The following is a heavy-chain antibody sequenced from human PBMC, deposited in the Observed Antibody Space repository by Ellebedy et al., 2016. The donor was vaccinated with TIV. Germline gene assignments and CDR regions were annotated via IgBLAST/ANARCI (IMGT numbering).Heavy chain of an antibody. CDR3: AKEPTMVTAGATYFDY. Sequence: GESLKISXAASGFTFSDYYMSWIRQAPGKGLEWVSYISSSSSTIYYADSVKGRFTISRDNAKNSLYLQMNSLRAEDTAVYYCAKEPTMVTAGATYFDYWGQGTLVTVSS. D-gene: IGHD4/OR15-4a*01. CDR1: GFTFSDYY. J-gene: IGHJ4*02. CDR2: ISSSSSTI. V-gene: IGHV3-11*01.